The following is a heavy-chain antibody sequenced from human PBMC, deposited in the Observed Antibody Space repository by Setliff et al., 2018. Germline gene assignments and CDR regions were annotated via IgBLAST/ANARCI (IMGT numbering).Heavy chain of an antibody. V-gene: IGHV1-18*01. CDR1: GYTFTSYG. J-gene: IGHJ4*02. CDR2: ISAYNGNT. CDR3: ARTYCGGDCYPSPFDY. Sequence: ASVKVSCKASGYTFTSYGISWVRQAPGQGLEWMGWISAYNGNTNYAQKLRGRVTMTTDTSTSTAYMELRSLRSDDTAVYYCARTYCGGDCYPSPFDYWGQGTLVTVSS. D-gene: IGHD2-21*02.